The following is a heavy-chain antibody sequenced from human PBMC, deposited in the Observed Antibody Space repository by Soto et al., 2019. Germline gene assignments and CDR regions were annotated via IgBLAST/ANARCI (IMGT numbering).Heavy chain of an antibody. CDR3: VKDESINWYSGHFRH. CDR2: ISYDSDTI. CDR1: GFTFGTYS. D-gene: IGHD6-13*01. J-gene: IGHJ1*01. V-gene: IGHV3-48*02. Sequence: PGGSLRLSCAGSGFTFGTYSMNWVRQAAGKGLEWIAYISYDSDTIQYADSVKGRFTISRDNAKNSLYLQMNSLRDEDTAVYYCVKDESINWYSGHFRHWGQGTLVTVSS.